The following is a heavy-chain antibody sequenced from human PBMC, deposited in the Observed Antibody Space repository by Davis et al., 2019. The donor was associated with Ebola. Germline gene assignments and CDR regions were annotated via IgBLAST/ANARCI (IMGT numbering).Heavy chain of an antibody. Sequence: PSETLSLTCTVSGVSISRHYWSWIRQPPGKRLEWIGSIYYTGSAYYNSSLNSRVTISVDTSKNQFSPKLNSVTAADTAIYYCAERGGSVWGQGTLVTVSS. J-gene: IGHJ4*02. D-gene: IGHD3-16*01. V-gene: IGHV4-59*11. CDR1: GVSISRHY. CDR2: IYYTGSA. CDR3: AERGGSV.